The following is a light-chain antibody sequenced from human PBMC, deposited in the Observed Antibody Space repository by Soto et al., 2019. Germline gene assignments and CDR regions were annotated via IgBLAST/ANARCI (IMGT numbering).Light chain of an antibody. CDR2: GAS. J-gene: IGKJ4*01. CDR3: QQYDNWPVT. CDR1: QSVTSN. Sequence: EIVMTQSPATLSVSPGERVTFSCRASQSVTSNLAWYQHKPGQAPRLLIYGASTGATGIPARFSGSGSGTEFTLTINSLQSEDFAISYCQQYDNWPVTFGGGTKVEIK. V-gene: IGKV3-15*01.